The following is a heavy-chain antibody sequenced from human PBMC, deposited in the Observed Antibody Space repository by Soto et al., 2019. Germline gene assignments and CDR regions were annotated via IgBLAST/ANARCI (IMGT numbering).Heavy chain of an antibody. V-gene: IGHV4-59*12. D-gene: IGHD6-25*01. CDR3: ATTKSGLIHY. J-gene: IGHJ4*02. Sequence: SETLSLTCTVSGGAISSYHWTWIRQPPGKGLEWIGHIYYSGSTNYSPSPKSRVTISIDTSKNQFSLTLTSVTAADTAVYYCATTKSGLIHYWGQGTLVTVSS. CDR2: IYYSGST. CDR1: GGAISSYH.